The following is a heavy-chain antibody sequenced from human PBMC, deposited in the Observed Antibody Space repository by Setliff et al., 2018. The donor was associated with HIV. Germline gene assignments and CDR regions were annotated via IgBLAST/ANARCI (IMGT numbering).Heavy chain of an antibody. CDR2: ISYSGST. J-gene: IGHJ6*03. D-gene: IGHD3-22*01. CDR1: GDSVNDRSYF. CDR3: ARQHYYDSSGRNLMDV. Sequence: SETLSLTCTVSGDSVNDRSYFWGWIRQPPGKGLEWIGYISYSGSTYYNTSIKSRVTMSVDTSKNQFSLKLSAVTAADTAVYYCARQHYYDSSGRNLMDVWGKGTTVTGSS. V-gene: IGHV4-39*01.